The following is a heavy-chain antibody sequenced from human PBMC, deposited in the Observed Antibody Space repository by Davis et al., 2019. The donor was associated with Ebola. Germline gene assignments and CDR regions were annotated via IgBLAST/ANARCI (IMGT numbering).Heavy chain of an antibody. CDR3: AKHGYSSGWYEYFDC. CDR2: ISGSGGST. J-gene: IGHJ4*02. V-gene: IGHV3-23*01. CDR1: GFTFSSYA. D-gene: IGHD6-19*01. Sequence: GESLKISCAASGFTFSSYAMTWVRQAPGKGLEWVSTISGSGGSTYNADSVKGRSTISRDNSKNTLYLQMNSLRAEDTAVYYCAKHGYSSGWYEYFDCWGQGTLVTVSS.